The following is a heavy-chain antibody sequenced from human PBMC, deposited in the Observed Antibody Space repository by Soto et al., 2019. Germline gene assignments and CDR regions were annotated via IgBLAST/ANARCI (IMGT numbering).Heavy chain of an antibody. V-gene: IGHV3-48*01. CDR2: ISSSSAI. Sequence: GGSLRLSCAASGFTFSSYTMNWVRQAPGKRLEWVSYISSSSAIYYADSEKGRFTISRDNAKNSLYLQMNSLRAEDTAVYYCARSETIRAYYYYYMDVWGKGTTVTVSS. CDR3: ARSETIRAYYYYYMDV. D-gene: IGHD3-10*01. J-gene: IGHJ6*03. CDR1: GFTFSSYT.